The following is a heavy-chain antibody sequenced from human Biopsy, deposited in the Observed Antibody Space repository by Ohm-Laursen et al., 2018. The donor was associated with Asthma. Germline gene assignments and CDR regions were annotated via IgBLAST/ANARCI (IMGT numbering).Heavy chain of an antibody. D-gene: IGHD4-23*01. CDR1: GTHFGSYN. CDR3: ARDYGGNSGYYYGMDV. Sequence: SLRLSCAASGTHFGSYNMHWVRRAPGKGLEWVALISYDGYNKYYIDSVKGRFTISRDNSENTMYLQMNSLRDEDTAVYYCARDYGGNSGYYYGMDVWGQGTTVTVSS. V-gene: IGHV3-30*03. CDR2: ISYDGYNK. J-gene: IGHJ6*02.